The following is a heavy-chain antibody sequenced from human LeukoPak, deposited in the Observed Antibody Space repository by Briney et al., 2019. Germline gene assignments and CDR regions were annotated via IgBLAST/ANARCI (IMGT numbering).Heavy chain of an antibody. Sequence: SVKVSCKASGGTFSSYTISWVRQAPGQGLEWMGRIIPILGIANYAQKLQGRVTITADKSTSTAYMELSSLRSEDTAVYYCATTTMRGDAFDIWGQGTMVTVSS. CDR2: IIPILGIA. CDR1: GGTFSSYT. CDR3: ATTTMRGDAFDI. V-gene: IGHV1-69*02. D-gene: IGHD1-26*01. J-gene: IGHJ3*02.